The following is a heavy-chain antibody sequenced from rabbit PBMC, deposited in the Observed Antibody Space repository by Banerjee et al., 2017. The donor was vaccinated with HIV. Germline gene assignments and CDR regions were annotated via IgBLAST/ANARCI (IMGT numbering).Heavy chain of an antibody. Sequence: QSLEESGGDLVKPGASLTLTCTASGFSFSSGSYMCWVRQAPGKGLEWIACIYVSSSSNTYYANWAKGRFTISKTSSTTVTLQMTSLTAADTATYFCARDLAGVIGWNFNFWGQGTLVTVS. D-gene: IGHD4-1*01. CDR1: GFSFSSGSY. V-gene: IGHV1S40*01. CDR3: ARDLAGVIGWNFNF. CDR2: IYVSSSSNT. J-gene: IGHJ4*01.